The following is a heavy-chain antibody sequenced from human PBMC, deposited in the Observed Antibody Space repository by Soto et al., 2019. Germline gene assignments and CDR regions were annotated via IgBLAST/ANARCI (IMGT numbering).Heavy chain of an antibody. Sequence: QVQLVESGGGVVQPGRSLRLSCAASGFTFSSYGMHWVRQAPGKGLEWVAVISYDGSNKYYADPVKGRFTISRDNSKNTLYLQMNSLRAEDTAVYYCAKEFRLRLGELSPLDDYWGQGTLVTVSS. V-gene: IGHV3-30*18. CDR3: AKEFRLRLGELSPLDDY. D-gene: IGHD3-16*02. CDR1: GFTFSSYG. CDR2: ISYDGSNK. J-gene: IGHJ4*02.